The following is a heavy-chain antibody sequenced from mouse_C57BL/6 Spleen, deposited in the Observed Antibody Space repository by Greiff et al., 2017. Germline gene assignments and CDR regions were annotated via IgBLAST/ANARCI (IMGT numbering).Heavy chain of an antibody. CDR2: INPNNGGT. D-gene: IGHD2-4*01. Sequence: EVQLQQSGPELVKPGASVKISCKASGYTFTDYYMNWVKQSHGKSLEWIGDINPNNGGTSYNQKFKGKATLTVDKSSSTAYMELRSLTSEDSAVYSCASLDFYYDYDGFAYWGQGTLVTVSA. CDR1: GYTFTDYY. CDR3: ASLDFYYDYDGFAY. J-gene: IGHJ3*01. V-gene: IGHV1-26*01.